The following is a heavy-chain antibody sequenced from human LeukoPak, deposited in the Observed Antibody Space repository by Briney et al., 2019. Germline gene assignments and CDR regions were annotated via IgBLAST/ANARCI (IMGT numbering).Heavy chain of an antibody. J-gene: IGHJ4*02. CDR2: IYYSGST. D-gene: IGHD3/OR15-3a*01. CDR3: ARGGRFLDWLLLDY. V-gene: IGHV4-31*03. Sequence: PSETLSLTCTVSGGSISSGGYYWSWIRQHPGKGLEWIGYIYYSGSTYYNPSLKSRVTISVDTSKNQFSLKLNSVTAADTAVYYCARGGRFLDWLLLDYWGRGTLVTVSS. CDR1: GGSISSGGYY.